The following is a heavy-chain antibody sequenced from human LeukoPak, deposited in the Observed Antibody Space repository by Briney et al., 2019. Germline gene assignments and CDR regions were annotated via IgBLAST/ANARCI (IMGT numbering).Heavy chain of an antibody. CDR2: IYYSGST. Sequence: SETLSLTCTVSGGSISSYYWSWIRQPPGKGLEWIGYIYYSGSTNYNPSLKSRVTISVDTSKNQFSLKLSSVTAADTAVYYCARRHDRGIFDPWGQGTLVTVSS. D-gene: IGHD3-9*01. V-gene: IGHV4-59*08. CDR3: ARRHDRGIFDP. CDR1: GGSISSYY. J-gene: IGHJ5*02.